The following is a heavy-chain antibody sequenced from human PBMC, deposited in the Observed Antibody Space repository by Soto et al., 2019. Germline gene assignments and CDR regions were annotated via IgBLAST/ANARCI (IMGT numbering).Heavy chain of an antibody. J-gene: IGHJ4*01. D-gene: IGHD3-16*02. CDR1: GFSLNDARVG. CDR2: IFSNDEK. V-gene: IGHV2-26*01. CDR3: ARIQDYVWGSYPYDV. Sequence: SGPTLVNPTETLTLTCTVSGFSLNDARVGVSWIRQPPGRALEGLAHIFSNDEKSYSTSLYNRLTISKDTSKSQVVRHITNMGPVDTATSFCARIQDYVWGSYPYDVWGHGSLVTVS.